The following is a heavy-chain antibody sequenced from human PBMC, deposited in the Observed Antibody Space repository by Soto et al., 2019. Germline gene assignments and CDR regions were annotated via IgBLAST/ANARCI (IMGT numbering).Heavy chain of an antibody. D-gene: IGHD3-9*01. Sequence: EVQLLESGGGLVQPGGSLRLSCAASGFTFSSYAMSWVRQAPGKGLECVSSISGGGGSTYYADSVKGRFTISRDNSKNTLYLQMNSLRAEYTAVYYCAKDGDILSGYPEYFQHWGQGTLVTVSS. CDR2: ISGGGGST. J-gene: IGHJ1*01. CDR3: AKDGDILSGYPEYFQH. CDR1: GFTFSSYA. V-gene: IGHV3-23*01.